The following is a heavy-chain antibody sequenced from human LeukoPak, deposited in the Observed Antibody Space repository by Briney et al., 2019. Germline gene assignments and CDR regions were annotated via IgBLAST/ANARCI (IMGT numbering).Heavy chain of an antibody. CDR1: GFTFSSYS. J-gene: IGHJ4*02. CDR2: ITGSGGRI. V-gene: IGHV3-23*01. Sequence: PGGSLRLSCAASGFTFSSYSMGWVRQAPGEGLEWVSSITGSGGRIYYADSVKGRFTVSRDNSKNTVYLQMNSLRAEDTALYYCARWVNYGSKGCNFDYWGQGAPVTVSS. CDR3: ARWVNYGSKGCNFDY. D-gene: IGHD4-23*01.